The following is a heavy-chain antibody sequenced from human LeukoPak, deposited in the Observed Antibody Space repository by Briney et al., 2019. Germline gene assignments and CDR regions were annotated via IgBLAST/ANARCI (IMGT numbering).Heavy chain of an antibody. J-gene: IGHJ4*02. V-gene: IGHV3-30*02. CDR3: ARVGGVQLWFDY. CDR1: GFTFSSYG. D-gene: IGHD5-18*01. Sequence: GGSLRLSCAASGFTFSSYGMHWVRQAPGKGLEWVAFIRYDGSNKYYADSVKGRFTISRDNSKNTLYLQMNSLRAEDTAVYYCARVGGVQLWFDYWGQGTLVTVSS. CDR2: IRYDGSNK.